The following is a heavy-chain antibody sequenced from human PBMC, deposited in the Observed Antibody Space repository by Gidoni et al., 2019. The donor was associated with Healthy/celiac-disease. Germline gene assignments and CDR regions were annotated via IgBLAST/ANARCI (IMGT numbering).Heavy chain of an antibody. Sequence: QLQLQESGPGLVKPSETLSLTCTVSGGSISSSSYYWGWIRQPPGKGLEWIGSVFYSGSTYYNPSLKSRVTISVYTSKNQFSLKLSSVTAADTAVYYCARLRLDYGDAGPFDIWGQGTMVTVSS. CDR1: GGSISSSSYY. J-gene: IGHJ3*02. D-gene: IGHD4-17*01. V-gene: IGHV4-39*01. CDR2: VFYSGST. CDR3: ARLRLDYGDAGPFDI.